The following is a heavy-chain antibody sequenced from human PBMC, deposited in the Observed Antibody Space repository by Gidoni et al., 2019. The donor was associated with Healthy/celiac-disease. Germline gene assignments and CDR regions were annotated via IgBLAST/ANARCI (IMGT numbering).Heavy chain of an antibody. V-gene: IGHV3-23*01. Sequence: EVQLLESGGGLVQPGGSLSLSCAASGFTFSSYAMSWVRQAPGKGLECVSAISGSGGSTYYADSVKGRFTISRDNSKNTLYLQMNSLRAEDTAVYYCAKPYSSGYYYFDYWGQGTLVTVSS. CDR2: ISGSGGST. CDR1: GFTFSSYA. D-gene: IGHD3-22*01. J-gene: IGHJ4*02. CDR3: AKPYSSGYYYFDY.